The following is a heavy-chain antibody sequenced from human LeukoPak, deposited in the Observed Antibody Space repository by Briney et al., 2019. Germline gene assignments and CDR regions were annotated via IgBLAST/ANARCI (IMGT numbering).Heavy chain of an antibody. Sequence: SETLSLTCTVSGGSISSSSYYWGWIRQPPGKGLEWIGYIYYTGSTHYNPSLKSRVTMSVDTSKSQFSLKLSSVTAADTAVYYCARGGFTYSTDYWGQGTLVTVSS. J-gene: IGHJ4*02. V-gene: IGHV4-30-4*08. CDR2: IYYTGST. CDR3: ARGGFTYSTDY. CDR1: GGSISSSSYY. D-gene: IGHD2-21*01.